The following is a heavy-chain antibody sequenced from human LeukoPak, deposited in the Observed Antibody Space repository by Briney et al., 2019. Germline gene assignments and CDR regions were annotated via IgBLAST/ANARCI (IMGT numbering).Heavy chain of an antibody. CDR2: INHSGST. CDR3: ARARGLMVRGVSEFDY. J-gene: IGHJ4*02. D-gene: IGHD3-10*01. Sequence: SETLSLACAVDGGSFGGYYWRWIRQPPGKGMGWIGEINHSGSTNYNTCLRRRVTISVDTSKNQFSLKLRSVTAADTAVYYCARARGLMVRGVSEFDYWGQGTLVTVSP. V-gene: IGHV4-34*01. CDR1: GGSFGGYY.